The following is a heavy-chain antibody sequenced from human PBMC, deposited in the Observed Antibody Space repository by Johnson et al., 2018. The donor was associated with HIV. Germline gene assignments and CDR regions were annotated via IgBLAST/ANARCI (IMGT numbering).Heavy chain of an antibody. CDR2: ISYDGSNK. CDR1: GFTLGSFG. V-gene: IGHV3-30*18. CDR3: AKERGTATRWYAREAFDI. D-gene: IGHD6-13*01. J-gene: IGHJ3*02. Sequence: QVHLVESGGGVVQPGRSLRLSCVASGFTLGSFGMHWVRQAPGKGLEWVAVISYDGSNKYYADSVKGRFTISRDNSKNTLFLQMNNLRAEDTAMYYCAKERGTATRWYAREAFDIWGQGTMVTVSS.